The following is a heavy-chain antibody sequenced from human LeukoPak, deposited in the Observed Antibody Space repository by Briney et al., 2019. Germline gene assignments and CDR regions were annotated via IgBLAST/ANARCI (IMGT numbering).Heavy chain of an antibody. D-gene: IGHD6-13*01. V-gene: IGHV4-30-2*01. J-gene: IGHJ5*02. CDR3: AREHSSSWYAVGWFDP. CDR2: IYHSGST. CDR1: GGSISSGGYS. Sequence: SEALSLTCAVSGGSISSGGYSWSWIRQPPGKGLEWIGYIYHSGSTYYNPSLKSRVTISVDTSKNQFSLKLSSVTAADTAVYYCAREHSSSWYAVGWFDPWGQGTLVTVSS.